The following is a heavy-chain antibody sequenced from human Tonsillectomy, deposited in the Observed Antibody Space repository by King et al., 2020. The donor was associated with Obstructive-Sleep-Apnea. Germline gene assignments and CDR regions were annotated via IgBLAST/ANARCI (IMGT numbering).Heavy chain of an antibody. CDR1: GFTFDDYA. CDR3: AKDIRGSGYYPVPDY. J-gene: IGHJ4*02. Sequence: VQLVESGGGLVQPGRSLRLSCAASGFTFDDYAMHWVRQAPGKGLEWVSGISWNSGSIGYADSVKGRFTISRDNAKNSLYLQMNSLRAEDTALYYCAKDIRGSGYYPVPDYWGQGTLVTVSS. V-gene: IGHV3-9*01. D-gene: IGHD3-22*01. CDR2: ISWNSGSI.